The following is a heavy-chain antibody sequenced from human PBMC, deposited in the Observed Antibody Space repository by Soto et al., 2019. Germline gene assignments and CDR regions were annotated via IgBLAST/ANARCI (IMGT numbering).Heavy chain of an antibody. CDR2: IYYSGNT. Sequence: QVQLQESGPGLVKPSKTLSLTCIVSGGSISSNDFYWSWIRQHPGKGLEWIGYIYYSGNTYYNPSLKSRVTILVDTSKNQFSLKVSSVTAADTAVYYYARLSGSWQCWFDPWGQGTLVTVSS. J-gene: IGHJ5*02. D-gene: IGHD6-13*01. CDR3: ARLSGSWQCWFDP. V-gene: IGHV4-31*03. CDR1: GGSISSNDFY.